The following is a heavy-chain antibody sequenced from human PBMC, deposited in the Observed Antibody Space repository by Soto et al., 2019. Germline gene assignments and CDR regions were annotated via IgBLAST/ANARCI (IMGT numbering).Heavy chain of an antibody. J-gene: IGHJ6*02. Sequence: PGGSLRLSCAASGFTFSDYYMSWIRQAPGKGLEWVSYISSSSSYTNYADSVKGRFTISRDNAKNSLYLQMNSLRAEDTAVYYCARDHVVRGRNGMDVWGQGTTVTVSS. CDR1: GFTFSDYY. V-gene: IGHV3-11*06. D-gene: IGHD3-10*01. CDR2: ISSSSSYT. CDR3: ARDHVVRGRNGMDV.